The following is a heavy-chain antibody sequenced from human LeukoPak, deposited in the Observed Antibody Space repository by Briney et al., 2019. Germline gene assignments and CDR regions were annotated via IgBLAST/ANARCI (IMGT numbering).Heavy chain of an antibody. V-gene: IGHV3-33*01. J-gene: IGHJ4*02. CDR1: GFTFSSYG. Sequence: GRSLRLSCAASGFTFSSYGMHWVRQAPGKGLEWVAVKWYDGSNKYYADSVKGRFTISRDNSKNTLYLQMNSLRAEDTAVYYCARDTGRSIAIDYWGQGTLVTVSS. CDR2: KWYDGSNK. D-gene: IGHD6-6*01. CDR3: ARDTGRSIAIDY.